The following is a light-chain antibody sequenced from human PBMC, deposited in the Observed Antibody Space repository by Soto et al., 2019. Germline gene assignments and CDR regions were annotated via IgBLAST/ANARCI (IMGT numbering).Light chain of an antibody. CDR2: LCS. CDR3: MQTLQTPRT. V-gene: IGKV2-28*01. CDR1: QSLLHSNGYNY. Sequence: DIVMTQSPLSLPVTPGEPASISCRSSQSLLHSNGYNYLDWYLQKPGQSPQLLIYLCSNRASGVPDRFSGSGSGTDFTLTISRVEAEDVGVYYCMQTLQTPRTFGQGTKLEIK. J-gene: IGKJ2*01.